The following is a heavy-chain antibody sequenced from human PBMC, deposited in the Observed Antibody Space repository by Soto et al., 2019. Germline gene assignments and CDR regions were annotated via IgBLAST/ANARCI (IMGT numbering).Heavy chain of an antibody. CDR3: ARSTVTTPGKSRYFDY. D-gene: IGHD4-17*01. V-gene: IGHV1-18*01. CDR1: GYTFTSYH. CDR2: ISAYNGNT. Sequence: ASVKVSCKASGYTFTSYHMHWVRQAPGQGLEWMGWISAYNGNTNYAQKLQGRVTMTTDTSTSTAYMELRSLRSDDTAVYYCARSTVTTPGKSRYFDYWGQGTLVTVSS. J-gene: IGHJ4*02.